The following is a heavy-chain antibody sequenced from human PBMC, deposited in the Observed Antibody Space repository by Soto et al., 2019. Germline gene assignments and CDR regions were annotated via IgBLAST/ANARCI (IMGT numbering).Heavy chain of an antibody. D-gene: IGHD2-21*02. Sequence: GVAVKISCKASGYTFTTYGLNWSRHSPGQGLEWMGWNSVYSCNTSYVQKHRGRVTMTTDKSASTAYMELSSLRSEETAVYYCARGFRGGDADWFDPWGQGTLVTVSS. V-gene: IGHV1-18*01. J-gene: IGHJ5*02. CDR1: GYTFTTYG. CDR3: ARGFRGGDADWFDP. CDR2: NSVYSCNT.